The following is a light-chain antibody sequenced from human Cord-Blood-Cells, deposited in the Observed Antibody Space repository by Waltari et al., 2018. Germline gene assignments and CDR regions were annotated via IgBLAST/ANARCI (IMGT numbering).Light chain of an antibody. CDR3: QQSYSTLLT. Sequence: IQLTQSLSSLSASVGDRVSITCRASQSISSYLNWYQQKPGKAPKLLIYAASSLQSGVPSRFSGSGSGTDFTLTISSLQPEDFATYYCQQSYSTLLTFGQGTKLEIK. J-gene: IGKJ2*01. CDR2: AAS. CDR1: QSISSY. V-gene: IGKV1-39*01.